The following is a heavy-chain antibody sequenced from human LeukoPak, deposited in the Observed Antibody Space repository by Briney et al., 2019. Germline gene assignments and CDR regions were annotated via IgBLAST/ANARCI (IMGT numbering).Heavy chain of an antibody. CDR1: GGSISSSSYY. D-gene: IGHD3-22*01. J-gene: IGHJ1*01. CDR2: IYYSGST. CDR3: ARDSWEVVVSSGAEYFQH. V-gene: IGHV4-39*07. Sequence: SETLSLTCTVSGGSISSSSYYWDWIRQPPGKGLEWIGSIYYSGSTYYNPSLKSRVTISVDTSKNQFSLKLSSVTAADTAVYYCARDSWEVVVSSGAEYFQHWGQGTLVTVSS.